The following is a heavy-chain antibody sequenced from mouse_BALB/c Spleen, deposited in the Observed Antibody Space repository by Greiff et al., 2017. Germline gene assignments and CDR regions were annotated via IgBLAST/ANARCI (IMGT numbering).Heavy chain of an antibody. Sequence: EVKLVESGGGLVKPGGSLKLSCAASGFTFSSYAMSWVRQSPEKRLEWVADISSGGSYTYYPDTVTGRFTISRDNAKNTLYLEMSSLRSEDTAMYYCARATATSYYAMDYWGQGTSVTVSS. CDR3: ARATATSYYAMDY. J-gene: IGHJ4*01. CDR1: GFTFSSYA. D-gene: IGHD1-2*01. CDR2: ISSGGSYT. V-gene: IGHV5-9-4*01.